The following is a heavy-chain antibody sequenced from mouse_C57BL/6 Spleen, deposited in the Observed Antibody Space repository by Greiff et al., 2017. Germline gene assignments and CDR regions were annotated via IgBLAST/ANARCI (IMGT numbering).Heavy chain of an antibody. J-gene: IGHJ2*01. CDR2: IDPSDSET. Sequence: VQLQESGAELVRPGSSVKLSCKASGYTFTSYWMHWVKQRPIQGLEWIGNIDPSDSETHYNQKFKDKATLTVDKSSSTAYMQLSSLTSEDSAVXYCARDYYGSSSSFDYWGQGTTLTVAS. CDR1: GYTFTSYW. D-gene: IGHD1-1*01. CDR3: ARDYYGSSSSFDY. V-gene: IGHV1-52*01.